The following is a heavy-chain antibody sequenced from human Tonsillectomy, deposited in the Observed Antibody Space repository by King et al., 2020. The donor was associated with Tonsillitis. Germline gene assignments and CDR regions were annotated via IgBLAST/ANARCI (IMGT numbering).Heavy chain of an antibody. V-gene: IGHV3-33*05. J-gene: IGHJ3*02. CDR3: AFSVGGAFDI. CDR2: ISYDGSNK. Sequence: VQLVESGGGVVQPGRSLRLSCAASGFTFSSYGMHWVRQAPGKGLEWVAVISYDGSNKYYADSVKGRFTISRDNSKNTLYLQMNSLRAEDTAVYYCAFSVGGAFDIWGQGTMVTVSS. CDR1: GFTFSSYG. D-gene: IGHD1-26*01.